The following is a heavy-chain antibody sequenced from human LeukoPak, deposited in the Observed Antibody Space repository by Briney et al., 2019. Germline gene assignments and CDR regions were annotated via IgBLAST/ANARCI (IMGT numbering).Heavy chain of an antibody. CDR1: GGTFSSYD. CDR3: ARGGYGSADY. D-gene: IGHD5-18*01. Sequence: ASVKVSCKASGGTFSSYDINWVRQATGQGLEWMGWMNPNSGNTGYAQKFQGRVTMTRNTSISTAYMELSSLRFEDTAVYFCARGGYGSADYWGQGTLVTVSS. J-gene: IGHJ4*02. CDR2: MNPNSGNT. V-gene: IGHV1-8*02.